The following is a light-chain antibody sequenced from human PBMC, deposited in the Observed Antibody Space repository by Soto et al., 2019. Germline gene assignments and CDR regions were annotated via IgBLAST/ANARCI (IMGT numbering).Light chain of an antibody. V-gene: IGLV2-14*03. CDR2: DVS. Sequence: QSALTQPASVSGSPGQSITISCTGTSSDVGGYNYVSWYQQHPGTAPKLMIYDVSNRPSGVSNRFSGSRSGNTASLTISGLQAEDEADYYCSSYAGSSTLFGTGTKLTVL. J-gene: IGLJ1*01. CDR1: SSDVGGYNY. CDR3: SSYAGSSTL.